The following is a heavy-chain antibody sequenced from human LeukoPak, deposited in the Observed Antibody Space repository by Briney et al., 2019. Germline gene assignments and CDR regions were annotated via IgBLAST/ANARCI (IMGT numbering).Heavy chain of an antibody. V-gene: IGHV3-23*01. D-gene: IGHD3-22*01. J-gene: IGHJ4*02. CDR1: GFTFNTYA. Sequence: GGSLRLSCAASGFTFNTYAMRWVRQAPGKGLEWVSGISGSGGSTYYADSVKGRFTISRDNSKNTLYLQMNSLRAEDTAEYYCAKDPDYYDSSGYYSSYFDYWGQGTLVTVSS. CDR2: ISGSGGST. CDR3: AKDPDYYDSSGYYSSYFDY.